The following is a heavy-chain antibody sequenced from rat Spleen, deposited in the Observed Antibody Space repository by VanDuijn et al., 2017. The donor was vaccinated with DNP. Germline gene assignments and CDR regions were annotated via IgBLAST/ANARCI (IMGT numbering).Heavy chain of an antibody. D-gene: IGHD1-12*02. CDR2: ISYDGSHS. V-gene: IGHV5-22*01. CDR3: VRPHYSYGSYPRY. Sequence: EVQLVESGGGLVQPGRSLKLSCAASGFTFSDYYMAWVHQAPTKGLEWVAYISYDGSHSNYGDSVKGRFTISRDNAKSTLYLQMNSLRSEDMATYYCVRPHYSYGSYPRYWGQGVWSQSPQ. CDR1: GFTFSDYY. J-gene: IGHJ2*01.